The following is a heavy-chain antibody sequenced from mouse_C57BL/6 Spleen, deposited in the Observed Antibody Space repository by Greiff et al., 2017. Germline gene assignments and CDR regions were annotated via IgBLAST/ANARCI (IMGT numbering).Heavy chain of an antibody. V-gene: IGHV1-50*01. CDR2: IDPSDSYT. Sequence: QVQLQQPGAELVKPGASVKLSCKASGYTFTSYWMQWVKQRPGQGLEWIGEIDPSDSYTNYNQKFKGKATLTVDTSSSTAYVQLSSLTSEDSAVYYCAREGWDNGCWGQGTTLTVSS. CDR1: GYTFTSYW. D-gene: IGHD3-3*01. CDR3: AREGWDNGC. J-gene: IGHJ2*01.